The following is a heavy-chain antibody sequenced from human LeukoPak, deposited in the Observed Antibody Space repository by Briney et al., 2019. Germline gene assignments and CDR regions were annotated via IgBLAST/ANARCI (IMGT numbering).Heavy chain of an antibody. V-gene: IGHV3-48*03. CDR1: GFTFSSYE. CDR3: ARVFFDRSSWYFDY. Sequence: GGSLRLSCAASGFTFSSYEMNWVRQAPGKGLEWVSYISSSGSTIYYADSVKGRFTISRDNAKNSLYLQMNSLRAEDTAVYYCARVFFDRSSWYFDYWGQGTLVTVSS. D-gene: IGHD6-13*01. CDR2: ISSSGSTI. J-gene: IGHJ4*02.